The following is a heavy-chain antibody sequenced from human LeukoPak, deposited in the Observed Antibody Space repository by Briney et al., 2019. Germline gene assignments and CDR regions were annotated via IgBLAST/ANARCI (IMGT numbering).Heavy chain of an antibody. V-gene: IGHV3-23*01. D-gene: IGHD3-22*01. CDR2: ITSTGEST. CDR1: EFTFSIYA. CDR3: AKDRPNYFDTNGHYYRRDGDF. J-gene: IGHJ4*02. Sequence: GGSLRLSRAASEFTFSIYAMSWVRQAPGRGLEWVASITSTGESTWYAGSVKGRFTISRDNSKYTVYLQMNSPRAEDTAIYYCAKDRPNYFDTNGHYYRRDGDFWGQGTLVTVSS.